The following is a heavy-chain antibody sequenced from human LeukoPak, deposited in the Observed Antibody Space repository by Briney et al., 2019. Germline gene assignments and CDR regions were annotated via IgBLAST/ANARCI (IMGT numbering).Heavy chain of an antibody. CDR3: AIDYGDYREDY. Sequence: PGGSLRLSCAASGFTVSSNYMSWVRQAPGKGLEWVSVIYSGGSTYYADSVKGRFTISRDNSKNTLYLQMNSLRAEDTAVYYCAIDYGDYREDYWGQGTLVTVSS. V-gene: IGHV3-53*01. CDR2: IYSGGST. CDR1: GFTVSSNY. D-gene: IGHD4-17*01. J-gene: IGHJ4*02.